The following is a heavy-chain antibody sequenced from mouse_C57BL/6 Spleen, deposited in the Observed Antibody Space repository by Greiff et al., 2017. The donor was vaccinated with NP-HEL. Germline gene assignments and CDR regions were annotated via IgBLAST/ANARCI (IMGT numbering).Heavy chain of an antibody. CDR2: INPGSGGT. V-gene: IGHV1-54*01. CDR1: GYAFTNYL. J-gene: IGHJ2*01. Sequence: QVQLQQSGAELVRPGTSVKVSCKASGYAFTNYLIEWVKQRPGQGLEWIGVINPGSGGTNYNEKFKGKATLTADKSSSTAYMQLSSLTSEDSAVYFCARAYYSHYFDYWGQGTTLTVSS. CDR3: ARAYYSHYFDY. D-gene: IGHD2-12*01.